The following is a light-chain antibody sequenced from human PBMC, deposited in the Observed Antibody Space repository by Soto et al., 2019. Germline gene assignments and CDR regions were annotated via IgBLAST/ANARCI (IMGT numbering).Light chain of an antibody. Sequence: QSVLTQPASVSWSPGQSITISCTGTSSDVGGYNYVSWYQQHPGKAPKLMIYEVSNRPSGVSNRFSGSKSGNTASLTISGLQAEDEADYYCSSYTSSSTLVFGTGTKLTV. CDR1: SSDVGGYNY. V-gene: IGLV2-14*01. CDR3: SSYTSSSTLV. CDR2: EVS. J-gene: IGLJ1*01.